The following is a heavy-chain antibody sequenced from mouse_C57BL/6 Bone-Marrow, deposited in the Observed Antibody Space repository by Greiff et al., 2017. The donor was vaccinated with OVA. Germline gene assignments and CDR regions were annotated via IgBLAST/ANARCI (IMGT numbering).Heavy chain of an antibody. CDR2: IRNKANGYTT. CDR1: GFTFTDYY. CDR3: ASDYYGSSYFDY. Sequence: EVKVVESGGGLVQPGGSLSLSCAASGFTFTDYYMSWVRQPPGKALEWLGFIRNKANGYTTEYSASVKGRFTISRDNSQSILYLQMNALRAEDSATYYGASDYYGSSYFDYWGQGTTLTVAA. V-gene: IGHV7-3*01. J-gene: IGHJ2*01. D-gene: IGHD1-1*01.